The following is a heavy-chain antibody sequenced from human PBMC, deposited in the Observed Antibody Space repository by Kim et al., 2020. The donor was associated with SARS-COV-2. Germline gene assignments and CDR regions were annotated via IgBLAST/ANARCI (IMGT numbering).Heavy chain of an antibody. CDR2: IYYSGST. CDR3: ARGTQGGPALSIFGVVIPPPPLNWFDP. Sequence: SETLSLTCTVSGGSISSGGYYWSWIRQHPGKGLEWIGYIYYSGSTYYNPSLKSRVTISVDTSKNQFSLKLSSVTAADTAVYYCARGTQGGPALSIFGVVIPPPPLNWFDPWGQGTLVTVSS. CDR1: GGSISSGGYY. J-gene: IGHJ5*02. V-gene: IGHV4-31*03. D-gene: IGHD3-3*01.